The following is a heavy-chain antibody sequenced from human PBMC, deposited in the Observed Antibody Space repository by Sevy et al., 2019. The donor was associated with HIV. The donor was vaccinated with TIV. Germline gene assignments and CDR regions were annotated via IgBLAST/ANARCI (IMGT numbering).Heavy chain of an antibody. D-gene: IGHD3-10*01. Sequence: LSLTCAASGFTFSSYWMHWVRQAPGKGLVWVSRINSDGSSTSYADSVKGRFTISRDNAKNTLYLQMNSLRAEDTTVYYCARATHGDWFDPWGQGTLVTVSS. CDR2: INSDGSST. CDR1: GFTFSSYW. CDR3: ARATHGDWFDP. V-gene: IGHV3-74*01. J-gene: IGHJ5*02.